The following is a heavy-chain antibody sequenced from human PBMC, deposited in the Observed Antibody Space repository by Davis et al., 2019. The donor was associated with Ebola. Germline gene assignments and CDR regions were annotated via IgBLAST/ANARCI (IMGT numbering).Heavy chain of an antibody. Sequence: GESLKISCAASGFTFSLFAMHWVRQAPGKGLEWVSYISSSGSTIYYADSVKGRFTISRDNAKNSLYLQMNSLRAEDTAVYYCARRLAARHYYYGMDVWGKGTTVTVSS. J-gene: IGHJ6*04. CDR3: ARRLAARHYYYGMDV. CDR1: GFTFSLFA. D-gene: IGHD6-6*01. V-gene: IGHV3-48*04. CDR2: ISSSGSTI.